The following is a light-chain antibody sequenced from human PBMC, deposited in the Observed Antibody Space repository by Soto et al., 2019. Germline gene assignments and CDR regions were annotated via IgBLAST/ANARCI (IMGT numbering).Light chain of an antibody. CDR2: DVS. CDR3: SSYTTSNTRQIV. V-gene: IGLV2-14*03. Sequence: QSVLTQPASVSGSPGQSITISCTGTSSDVGGYNYVSWYQHHPGKAPKLMIYDVSNRPSGVSNRFSGSKSGNTASLPISGLQPDDEADYYCSSYTTSNTRQIVFGTGTKLTVL. J-gene: IGLJ1*01. CDR1: SSDVGGYNY.